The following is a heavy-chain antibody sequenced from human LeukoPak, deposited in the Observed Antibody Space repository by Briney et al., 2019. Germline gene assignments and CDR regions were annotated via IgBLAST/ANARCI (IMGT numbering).Heavy chain of an antibody. Sequence: ASVKVSCKASGYTFSGYFMHWVRQAPGQGLEWMGWINPNSGGRSYAQKFQGRVTMSRDTSISTAYMELSSLRSDDTAVYYCARDILGNSYSNDAFDIWGQGTMVTVSS. J-gene: IGHJ3*02. CDR2: INPNSGGR. D-gene: IGHD3-10*01. V-gene: IGHV1-2*02. CDR3: ARDILGNSYSNDAFDI. CDR1: GYTFSGYF.